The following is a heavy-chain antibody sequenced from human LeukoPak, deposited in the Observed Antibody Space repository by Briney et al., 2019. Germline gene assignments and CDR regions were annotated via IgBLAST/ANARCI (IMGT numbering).Heavy chain of an antibody. CDR3: AREEEGAAAGINWFDP. CDR2: ISGSGGST. V-gene: IGHV3-23*01. CDR1: GFTFSSYA. J-gene: IGHJ5*02. Sequence: PGGSLRLSCAASGFTFSSYAMSWVRQAPGKGLEWVSAISGSGGSTYYADSVKGRFTISRDNSKNTLYLQMNSLRAEDTAVYYCAREEEGAAAGINWFDPWGQGTLVTVSS. D-gene: IGHD6-13*01.